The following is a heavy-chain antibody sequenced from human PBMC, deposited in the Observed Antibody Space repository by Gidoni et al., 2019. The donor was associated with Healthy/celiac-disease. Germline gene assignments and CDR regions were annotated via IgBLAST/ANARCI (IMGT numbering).Heavy chain of an antibody. CDR2: ISYDGSNK. D-gene: IGHD3-22*01. Sequence: QVQLVESGGGVVQPGRSLRLSCAASGFTFSSYGMHWVRQAPGKGLEWVAVISYDGSNKYYADSVKGRFTISRDNSKNTLYLQMNSLRAEDTAVYYCAKLASDYYDSSGYYNFDYWGQGTLVTVSS. V-gene: IGHV3-30*18. CDR1: GFTFSSYG. CDR3: AKLASDYYDSSGYYNFDY. J-gene: IGHJ4*02.